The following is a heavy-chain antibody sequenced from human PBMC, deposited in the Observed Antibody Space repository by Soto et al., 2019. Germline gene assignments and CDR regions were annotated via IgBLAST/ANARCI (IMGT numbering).Heavy chain of an antibody. D-gene: IGHD6-6*01. CDR1: GGSTSRYY. CDR2: IYYSGST. V-gene: IGHV4-59*01. J-gene: IGHJ5*02. Sequence: SETLSLTCTVSGGSTSRYYWSWIRQPPGKGLEWIGYIYYSGSTNYNPSLKSRVTISVDTSKNQFSLKLSSVTAADTAVYYCARVWGIAARSGPLDWFDPWGQGTLVTVSS. CDR3: ARVWGIAARSGPLDWFDP.